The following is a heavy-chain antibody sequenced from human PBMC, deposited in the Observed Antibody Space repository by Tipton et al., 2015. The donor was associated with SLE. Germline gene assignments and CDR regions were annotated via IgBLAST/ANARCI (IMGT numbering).Heavy chain of an antibody. J-gene: IGHJ4*02. CDR2: IYYSGST. Sequence: TLSLTCAVSGGSIISSSWWSWIRQPPGKGLEWIGYIYYSGSTNYSPSLKSRLTISIDMSKNQFSLKLTSVTAADTAVYYCARSLDAAALFDYWGQGALVTVSS. D-gene: IGHD2-2*01. CDR3: ARSLDAAALFDY. V-gene: IGHV4-59*08. CDR1: GGSIISSSW.